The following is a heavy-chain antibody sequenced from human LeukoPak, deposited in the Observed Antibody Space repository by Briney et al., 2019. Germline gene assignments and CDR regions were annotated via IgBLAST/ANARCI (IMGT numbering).Heavy chain of an antibody. D-gene: IGHD6-13*01. CDR2: INPNGDRT. V-gene: IGHV1-46*01. CDR1: ENTFTNYY. CDR3: ASEFPYSNSWYRGNF. Sequence: ASVKVSCKASENTFTNYYMHWVRQAPGQGLERLGIINPNGDRTNYAQTFQGRVTMTRDTSTTTVYMELSSLRSEDTAVYYCASEFPYSNSWYRGNFWGQGTLVTVSS. J-gene: IGHJ4*02.